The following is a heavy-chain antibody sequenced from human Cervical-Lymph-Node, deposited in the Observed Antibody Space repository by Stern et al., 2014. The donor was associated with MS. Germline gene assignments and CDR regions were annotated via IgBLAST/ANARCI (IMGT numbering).Heavy chain of an antibody. D-gene: IGHD4-17*01. CDR3: ARARVGDYARSPHLDS. Sequence: EVQLVESGGGLVKPGESLRLSCDASGFTFSHYSINWVRPAPGKGPEWISSISTSSTHTYCADSVEGRFTISRDSAKDSVSLHMVSLRAEDTAVYYCARARVGDYARSPHLDSWGQGTLVTVSS. CDR2: ISTSSTHT. CDR1: GFTFSHYS. J-gene: IGHJ4*02. V-gene: IGHV3-21*01.